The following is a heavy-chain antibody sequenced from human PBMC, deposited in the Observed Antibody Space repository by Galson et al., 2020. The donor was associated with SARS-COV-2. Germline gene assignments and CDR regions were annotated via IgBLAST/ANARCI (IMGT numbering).Heavy chain of an antibody. D-gene: IGHD6-6*01. V-gene: IGHV4-59*01. J-gene: IGHJ1*01. Sequence: QTSETLYLTCSVSGDPLNNDCWSWIQPPPGKGLQYIGYFCYTGRINYNPSLKSRVTMSVDTSKNQFSLRLTSVTVADTALYYCARATWTTSSPYFQHWGQGTLVTVSS. CDR3: ARATWTTSSPYFQH. CDR1: GDPLNNDC. CDR2: FCYTGRI.